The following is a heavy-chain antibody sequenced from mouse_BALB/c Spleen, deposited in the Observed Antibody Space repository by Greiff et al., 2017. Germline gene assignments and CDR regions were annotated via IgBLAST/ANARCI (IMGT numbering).Heavy chain of an antibody. Sequence: EVQLQESGTVLARPGASVKMSCKASGYTFTSYWMHWVKQRPGQGLEWIGAIYPGNSDTSYNQKFKGKAKLTAVTSTSTSYMELSSLTNEDSAVYYCTRRDSSFAYWGQGTLVTVSA. CDR3: TRRDSSFAY. D-gene: IGHD3-2*01. V-gene: IGHV1-5*01. CDR1: GYTFTSYW. CDR2: IYPGNSDT. J-gene: IGHJ3*01.